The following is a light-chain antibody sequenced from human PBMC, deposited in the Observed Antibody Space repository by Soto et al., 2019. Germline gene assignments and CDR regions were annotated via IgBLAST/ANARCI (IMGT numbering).Light chain of an antibody. CDR1: QSINNW. V-gene: IGKV1-5*01. J-gene: IGKJ1*01. CDR2: DAS. CDR3: QHYNNPKP. Sequence: DIQMTQSPSTLSASVGDRVTITCRASQSINNWLAWYQQKPGKAPKLLIYDASSLESGVPLRFSGSGSGTEFTLAISSLQTDDFATYYCQHYNNPKPFGQGTKVEI.